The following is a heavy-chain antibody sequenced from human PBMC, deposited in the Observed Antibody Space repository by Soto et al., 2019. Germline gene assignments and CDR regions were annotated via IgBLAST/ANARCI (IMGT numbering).Heavy chain of an antibody. J-gene: IGHJ4*02. CDR2: IFYNGRT. V-gene: IGHV4-34*12. Sequence: SETLSLTCAASGGSFNANYWSWIRQPPGKGLEWVGEIFYNGRTNYSPSLKSRVTISVDTSRRQFSLNLNSVTAADTAVYYCASARWDYWGQGISVTVSS. CDR1: GGSFNANY. CDR3: ASARWDY.